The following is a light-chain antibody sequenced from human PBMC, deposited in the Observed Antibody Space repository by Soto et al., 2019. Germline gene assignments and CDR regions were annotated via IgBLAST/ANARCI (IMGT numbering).Light chain of an antibody. J-gene: IGKJ5*01. CDR1: QGISSA. CDR2: DAS. Sequence: AIQLTQSPSSLSASVGDRVTITCRASQGISSALAWYQQKPGKAPKLMIYDASSLESGVPSRFSGSGSGTDFTLTISSLQPEDFATYYCQQFNSYPRAFGQGTRLEIK. CDR3: QQFNSYPRA. V-gene: IGKV1-13*02.